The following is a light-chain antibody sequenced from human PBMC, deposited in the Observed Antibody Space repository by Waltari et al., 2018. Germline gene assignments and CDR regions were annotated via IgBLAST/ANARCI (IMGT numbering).Light chain of an antibody. CDR3: QQVNSYPLT. CDR2: AAS. V-gene: IGKV1-9*01. Sequence: DIQLTQSPSFLSASLGERFTVTCRASQSINQFLAWYQQKPGEAPKLLIHAASTLQRGVPSRFRGTGSGTEFILTISSLQPEDFATYYCQQVNSYPLTFGGGTTVEMK. CDR1: QSINQF. J-gene: IGKJ4*01.